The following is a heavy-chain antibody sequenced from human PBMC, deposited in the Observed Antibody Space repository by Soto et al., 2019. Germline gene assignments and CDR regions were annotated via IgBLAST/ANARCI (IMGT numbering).Heavy chain of an antibody. D-gene: IGHD3-3*01. V-gene: IGHV3-53*01. CDR1: GFTVSSNY. Sequence: LRLSCAASGFTVSSNYMSWVRQAPGKGLEWVSVIYSGGSTYYADSVKGRFTISRDNSKNTLYLQMNSLRAEDTAVYYCAALYYDFWSGYYSYYGMDVWGQGTTVTVSS. CDR2: IYSGGST. CDR3: AALYYDFWSGYYSYYGMDV. J-gene: IGHJ6*02.